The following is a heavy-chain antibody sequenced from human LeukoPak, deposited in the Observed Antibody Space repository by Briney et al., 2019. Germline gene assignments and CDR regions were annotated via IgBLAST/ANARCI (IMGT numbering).Heavy chain of an antibody. V-gene: IGHV1-69*04. Sequence: SVKVSCKASGGTFSSYAISWVRQAPGQGLEWMGRIIPILGIANYAQKFQGRVTITADKSTSTAYMELSSLRSEDTAVYYCARDFSIRQQYYDILTGSPNPTYFDYWGQGTLVTVSS. CDR1: GGTFSSYA. D-gene: IGHD3-9*01. CDR3: ARDFSIRQQYYDILTGSPNPTYFDY. J-gene: IGHJ4*02. CDR2: IIPILGIA.